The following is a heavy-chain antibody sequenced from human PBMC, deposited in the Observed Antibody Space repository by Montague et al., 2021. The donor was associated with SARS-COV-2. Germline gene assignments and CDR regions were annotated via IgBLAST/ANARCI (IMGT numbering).Heavy chain of an antibody. D-gene: IGHD2-15*01. V-gene: IGHV4-34*01. CDR1: GGSFSGYY. CDR3: VVVPLGPRGRGFDY. J-gene: IGHJ4*02. CDR2: INYSGST. Sequence: SETLSLTCAVYGGSFSGYYWNWIRQPPGKGLEWIGGINYSGSTNYNPSLKSRVTISVDTSKNQFSLKLSSVTAADTAVYYCVVVPLGPRGRGFDYWGQGTLVTVSS.